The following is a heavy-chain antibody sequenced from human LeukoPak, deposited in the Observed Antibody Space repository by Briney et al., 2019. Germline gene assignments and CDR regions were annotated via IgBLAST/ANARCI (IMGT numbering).Heavy chain of an antibody. V-gene: IGHV3-23*01. CDR2: ISGSGGST. Sequence: GGSLRLSYAASGFTFSSYAMSWVRQAPGKGLEWVSLISGSGGSTYYADSVKGRFTISRDNSKNTLYLQMNSLRAEDTAVYYCARDIVAKPDYWGQGTLVTVSS. J-gene: IGHJ4*02. D-gene: IGHD5-12*01. CDR1: GFTFSSYA. CDR3: ARDIVAKPDY.